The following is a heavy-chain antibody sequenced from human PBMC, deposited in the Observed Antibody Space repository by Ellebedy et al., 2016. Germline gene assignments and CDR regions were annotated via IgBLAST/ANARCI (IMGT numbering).Heavy chain of an antibody. V-gene: IGHV3-23*01. J-gene: IGHJ6*03. CDR2: ICGSDSST. Sequence: GGSLRLSXAASGFTFSSYAMSWVRQAPGEGLEWVSAICGSDSSTYYADSVKGRFTISRDNSKNTVYLQMNSLRAEDTAVYYCAKGRPISNYPFRYYYYYYMDLWGKGTTVTVSS. CDR3: AKGRPISNYPFRYYYYYYMDL. D-gene: IGHD4-11*01. CDR1: GFTFSSYA.